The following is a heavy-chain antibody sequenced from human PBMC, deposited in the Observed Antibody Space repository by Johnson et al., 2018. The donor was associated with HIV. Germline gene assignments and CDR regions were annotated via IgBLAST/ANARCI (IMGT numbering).Heavy chain of an antibody. CDR3: VKWKYCSVGNLYSEFGVFDDAFHI. V-gene: IGHV3-9*01. CDR1: GFTFDDYA. CDR2: ISWNSGFI. D-gene: IGHD2-15*01. J-gene: IGHJ3*02. Sequence: VQLVESGGGLVQPGRSLRLSCAASGFTFDDYAMHWVRQAPGKGLEWVSGISWNSGFIGYADSVKGRFTISRDNAKNSLYLQMNSLRAEDTALYYCVKWKYCSVGNLYSEFGVFDDAFHIWGQGTMVTVSS.